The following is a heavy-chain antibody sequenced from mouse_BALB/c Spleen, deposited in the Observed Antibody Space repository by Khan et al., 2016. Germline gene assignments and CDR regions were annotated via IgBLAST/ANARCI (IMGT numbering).Heavy chain of an antibody. CDR1: GYTFTSYW. V-gene: IGHV1-87*01. J-gene: IGHJ3*01. D-gene: IGHD1-1*01. CDR3: ARSYGSLAWFAY. Sequence: QVQLQQSGAELARPGASVKLSCKASGYTFTSYWMQWVKQRPGQGLEWIGAIYPGDGDTRYTQKFKGKATLTADKSSSTAYMQLSSLASEDSADYYCARSYGSLAWFAYWGQGTLVTVSA. CDR2: IYPGDGDT.